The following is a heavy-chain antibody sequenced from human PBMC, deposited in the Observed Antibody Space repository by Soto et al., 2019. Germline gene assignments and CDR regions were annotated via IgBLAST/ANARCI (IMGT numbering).Heavy chain of an antibody. D-gene: IGHD6-13*01. J-gene: IGHJ4*02. CDR1: GGSIMNYY. V-gene: IGHV4-59*01. CDR3: ARETPAAGHFDY. Sequence: QVQLQESGPGLVKPSETLSLTCTVSGGSIMNYYWNWIRQPPGKGPEWIGYIYYSGSTNYNPSLKSRVTISVDTSKNQFSLKLSSVTAADTAVYYCARETPAAGHFDYWGQGTLVTVSS. CDR2: IYYSGST.